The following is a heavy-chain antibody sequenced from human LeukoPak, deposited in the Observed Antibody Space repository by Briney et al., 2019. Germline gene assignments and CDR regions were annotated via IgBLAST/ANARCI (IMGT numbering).Heavy chain of an antibody. Sequence: ASVKVSCKASGYTFTSYYMHWVRQAPGQGLEWMGIINPSGGSTSYAQKFQGRVTMTRDTSTSTVYMELSSLRSEDTAIYYCATVQYALLPGYLNYKEVWGKGTTVTISS. CDR1: GYTFTSYY. V-gene: IGHV1-46*01. CDR3: ATVQYALLPGYLNYKEV. J-gene: IGHJ6*03. CDR2: INPSGGST. D-gene: IGHD3-9*01.